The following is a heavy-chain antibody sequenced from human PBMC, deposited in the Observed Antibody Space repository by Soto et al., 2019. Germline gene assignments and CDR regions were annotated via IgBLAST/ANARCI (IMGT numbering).Heavy chain of an antibody. J-gene: IGHJ4*02. CDR3: AKDGGRFRSGWDY. V-gene: IGHV3-30*18. CDR2: ISYDGSNK. CDR1: GFTFSSYG. D-gene: IGHD6-19*01. Sequence: QVQLVESGGGVVQPGRSLRLSCAASGFTFSSYGMHWVRQAPGKGLGWVAVISYDGSNKYYADSVKGRFTISRDNSKNTLYLQMNSLRAEDTAVYYCAKDGGRFRSGWDYWGQGTLVTVSS.